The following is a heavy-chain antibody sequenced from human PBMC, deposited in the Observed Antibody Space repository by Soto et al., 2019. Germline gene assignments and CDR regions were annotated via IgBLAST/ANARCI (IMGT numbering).Heavy chain of an antibody. V-gene: IGHV4-59*08. CDR1: GGSISSYY. CDR2: IYYSGST. Sequence: SETLSLTCTVSGGSISSYYWSWIRQPPGKGLEWIGYIYYSGSTNYNPSLKSRVTISVDTSKNQFSLKLSSATAADTAVYYCARHRGPIAAAGLLFDYWGQGTLVTVSS. CDR3: ARHRGPIAAAGLLFDY. J-gene: IGHJ4*02. D-gene: IGHD6-13*01.